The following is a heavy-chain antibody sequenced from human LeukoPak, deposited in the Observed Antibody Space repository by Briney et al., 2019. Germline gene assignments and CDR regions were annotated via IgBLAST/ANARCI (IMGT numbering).Heavy chain of an antibody. V-gene: IGHV3-30*03. CDR1: GFTFSRYA. Sequence: GGSLRLSCAASGFTFSRYAMHWVRQAPGKGLEWVALISYDGNNKYYADSVKGRFSISRDNSKNTLYLQVNSLRAEDTAVYYCARAGLVYYFDYWGQGTLVTVSS. J-gene: IGHJ4*02. D-gene: IGHD3/OR15-3a*01. CDR3: ARAGLVYYFDY. CDR2: ISYDGNNK.